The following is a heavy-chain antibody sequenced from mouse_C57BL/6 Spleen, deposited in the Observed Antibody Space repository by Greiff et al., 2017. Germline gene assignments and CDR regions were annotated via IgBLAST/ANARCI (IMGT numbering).Heavy chain of an antibody. J-gene: IGHJ3*01. CDR1: GYAFSSYW. CDR2: IYPGDGDT. CDR3: ARRDYDSWFAY. V-gene: IGHV1-80*01. Sequence: VQLQESGAELVKPGASVKISCKASGYAFSSYWMNWVKQRPGKGLEWIGQIYPGDGDTNYNGKFKGKATLTADKSSSTAYMQLSSLTSEDSAVYFCARRDYDSWFAYWGQGTLVTVSA. D-gene: IGHD2-4*01.